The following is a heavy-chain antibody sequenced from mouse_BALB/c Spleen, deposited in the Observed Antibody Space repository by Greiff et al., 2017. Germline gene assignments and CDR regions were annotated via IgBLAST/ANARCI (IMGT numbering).Heavy chain of an antibody. J-gene: IGHJ4*01. CDR3: ARRGYGNYDAMDY. Sequence: EVQGVESGPGLVKPSQSLSLTCTVTGYSITSDYAWNWIRQFPGNKLEWMGYISYSGSTSYNPSLKSRISITRDTSKNQFFLQLNSVTTEDTATYYSARRGYGNYDAMDYWGQGTSVTVSS. CDR2: ISYSGST. D-gene: IGHD2-10*02. CDR1: GYSITSDYA. V-gene: IGHV3-2*02.